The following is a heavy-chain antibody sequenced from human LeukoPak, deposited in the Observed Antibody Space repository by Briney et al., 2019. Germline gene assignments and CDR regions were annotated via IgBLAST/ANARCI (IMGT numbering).Heavy chain of an antibody. CDR3: VRACGSAACPFYFHY. CDR2: IKQDGSEK. J-gene: IGHJ4*02. D-gene: IGHD2-21*01. CDR1: GFTSSNYW. Sequence: PGGSLRLSCAASGFTSSNYWMTRIRQAPGKGLESVATIKQDGSEKYYVDSVQGRFTISRDNAQNSLYLQLNSLRAQDSALYYCVRACGSAACPFYFHYWGQGTLVTVSS. V-gene: IGHV3-7*01.